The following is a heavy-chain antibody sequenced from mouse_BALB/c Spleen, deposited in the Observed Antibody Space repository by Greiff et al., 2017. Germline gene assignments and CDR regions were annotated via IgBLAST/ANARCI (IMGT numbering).Heavy chain of an antibody. J-gene: IGHJ2*01. Sequence: QVHVKQSGAELVKPGASVKLSCKASGYTFTSYYMYWVKQRPGQGLEWIGEIDPSNGGTNFNEKFKSKATLTVDKSSSTAYMQLSSLTSEDSAVYYCTRRGLLLYYFDYWGQGTTLTVSS. D-gene: IGHD2-3*01. CDR1: GYTFTSYY. CDR2: IDPSNGGT. CDR3: TRRGLLLYYFDY. V-gene: IGHV1S81*02.